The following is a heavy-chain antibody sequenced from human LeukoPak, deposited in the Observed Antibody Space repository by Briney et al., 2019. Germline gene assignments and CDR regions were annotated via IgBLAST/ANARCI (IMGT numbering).Heavy chain of an antibody. J-gene: IGHJ5*02. D-gene: IGHD5-12*01. CDR1: GYSFTSCW. CDR3: ARSLREVNNWFDP. V-gene: IGHV5-51*01. CDR2: IYPGDSDT. Sequence: GESLKISCKGSGYSFTSCWIGWVRQMPGKGLEWMGIIYPGDSDTRYSPSFQGQVTISADKSISTAYLQWSSLKASDTAMYYCARSLREVNNWFDPWGQGTLVTVSS.